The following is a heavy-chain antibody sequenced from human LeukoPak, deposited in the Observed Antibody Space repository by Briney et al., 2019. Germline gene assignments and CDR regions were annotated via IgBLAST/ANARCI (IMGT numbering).Heavy chain of an antibody. V-gene: IGHV1-2*02. CDR2: INPNSGGT. CDR1: GYTFTGYY. D-gene: IGHD2-15*01. Sequence: VASMKVSCKASGYTFTGYYMHWVRQAPGQGLEWMGWINPNSGGTNYAQKFQGRVTMTRDTSISTAYMELSRLRSDDTAVYYCARAFKRSGGSCYLGYWGQGTLVTVSS. CDR3: ARAFKRSGGSCYLGY. J-gene: IGHJ4*02.